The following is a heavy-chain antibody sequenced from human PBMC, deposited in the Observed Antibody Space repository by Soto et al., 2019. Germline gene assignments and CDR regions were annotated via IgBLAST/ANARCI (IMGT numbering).Heavy chain of an antibody. Sequence: LRLSCAASGFTFSSYSMNWVRQAPGKGLEWVSSISSSSSYIYYADSVKGRFTISRDNAKNSLYLQMNSLRAEDTAVYYCARDLYTPLYCGMDVWGQGTTVTVSS. V-gene: IGHV3-21*01. CDR2: ISSSSSYI. D-gene: IGHD2-15*01. CDR3: ARDLYTPLYCGMDV. J-gene: IGHJ6*02. CDR1: GFTFSSYS.